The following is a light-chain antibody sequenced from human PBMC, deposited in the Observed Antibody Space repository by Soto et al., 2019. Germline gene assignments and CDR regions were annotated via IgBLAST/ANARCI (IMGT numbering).Light chain of an antibody. J-gene: IGKJ5*01. V-gene: IGKV3-15*01. CDR1: QSISSN. Sequence: EIVMTQSPATLSVSPGERVTLSCRASQSISSNLAWYQQKPGQAPRLLIFGASNRATGIPARFSGSGSGAEFTLTISSLQSEDFAVYYCQQYHNWPPFTFGQGTRLEIK. CDR2: GAS. CDR3: QQYHNWPPFT.